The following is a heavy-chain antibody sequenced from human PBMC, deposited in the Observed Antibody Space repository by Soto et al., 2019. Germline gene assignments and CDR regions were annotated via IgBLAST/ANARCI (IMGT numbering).Heavy chain of an antibody. J-gene: IGHJ6*02. CDR1: GFTFSDFG. D-gene: IGHD3-10*01. V-gene: IGHV3-30*18. CDR3: AKDFKVSGGHYGSLNYYYGMDV. CDR2: ISYDGILK. Sequence: GGSLRLSCAASGFTFSDFGMHWVRQAPGKGLEWVVIISYDGILKYYADSVKGRFTISRDTSKGAVYLQMNSLTPEDTAVYYCAKDFKVSGGHYGSLNYYYGMDVWGQGTTVTVSS.